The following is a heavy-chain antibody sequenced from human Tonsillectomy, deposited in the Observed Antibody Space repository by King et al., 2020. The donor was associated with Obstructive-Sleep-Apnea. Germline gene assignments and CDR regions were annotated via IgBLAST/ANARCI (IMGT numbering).Heavy chain of an antibody. V-gene: IGHV3-30*02. J-gene: IGHJ5*02. CDR2: ILHDRSNM. CDR1: GFTFSNYG. CDR3: AKVASSSAGYFDP. D-gene: IGHD6-13*01. Sequence: VQLVESGGGVVQPGGSLRLSCAASGFTFSNYGMHWVRQAPGKGLEWVAFILHDRSNMYYADSVKGRFTISRDNSKNTLDLQMNSLRTEDSALYYCAKVASSSAGYFDPWGQGTLVTVSS.